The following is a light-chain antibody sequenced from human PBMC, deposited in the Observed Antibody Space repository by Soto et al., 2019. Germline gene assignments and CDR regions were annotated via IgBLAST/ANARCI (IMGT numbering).Light chain of an antibody. CDR2: DNN. V-gene: IGLV1-51*01. CDR1: SSNIGKNY. CDR3: GTWDTSLSAVV. J-gene: IGLJ2*01. Sequence: QSVLTQPPSVSAAPGQKVTISCSGSSSNIGKNYVSWYQRLPGTAPKLLIYDNNERSSGIPDRFSGSKSGPSATLGIAGLQTGDEADYYCGTWDTSLSAVVFGGGTQLTVL.